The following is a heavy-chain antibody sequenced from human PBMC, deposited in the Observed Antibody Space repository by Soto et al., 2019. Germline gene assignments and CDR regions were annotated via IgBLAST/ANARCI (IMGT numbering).Heavy chain of an antibody. D-gene: IGHD2-2*01. CDR1: GVTFNNYA. J-gene: IGHJ4*02. CDR3: ARESGYCSRTSYCFGY. CDR2: INPDESEK. Sequence: GGSLRLSCAASGVTFNNYAMSWVRQPPGKGLEWVSSINPDESEKYYVDSVKGRFTVSRDNAKNSLYLQMDSLRAEDTAVYYCARESGYCSRTSYCFGYWGQGTLVTVPS. V-gene: IGHV3-7*01.